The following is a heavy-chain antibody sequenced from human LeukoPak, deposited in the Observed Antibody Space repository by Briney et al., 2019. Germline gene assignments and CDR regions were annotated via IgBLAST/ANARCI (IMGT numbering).Heavy chain of an antibody. J-gene: IGHJ4*02. CDR1: GFTFSSYS. CDR2: ISSGSSYI. D-gene: IGHD2-21*01. V-gene: IGHV3-21*01. CDR3: AMVASSSAPSDY. Sequence: GGSLRLSCAASGFTFSSYSMTWVRQAPGKGLEWVSSISSGSSYIYYADSVKGRFTISRDNAKNSLYLQMNSLRAEDTAVYYCAMVASSSAPSDYWGQGTLVTVSS.